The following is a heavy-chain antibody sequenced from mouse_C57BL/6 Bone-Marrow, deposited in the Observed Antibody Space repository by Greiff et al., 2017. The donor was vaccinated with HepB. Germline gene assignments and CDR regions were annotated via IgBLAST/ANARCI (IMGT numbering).Heavy chain of an antibody. CDR2: IYPGDGDT. V-gene: IGHV1-82*01. D-gene: IGHD2-5*01. CDR3: ARPADYSNLYYFDY. Sequence: QVQLQQSGPELVKPGSSVKISCKASGYAFSSSWMNWVKQRPGKGLEWIGRIYPGDGDTNYNGKFKGKATLTADKSSSTAYMQLSSLTSEDSAVYFCARPADYSNLYYFDYWGQGTTLTVSS. J-gene: IGHJ2*01. CDR1: GYAFSSSW.